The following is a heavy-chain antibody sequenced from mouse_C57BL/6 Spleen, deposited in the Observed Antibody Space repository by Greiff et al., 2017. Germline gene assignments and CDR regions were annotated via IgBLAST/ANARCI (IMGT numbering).Heavy chain of an antibody. D-gene: IGHD3-3*01. CDR1: GYAFSSSW. J-gene: IGHJ1*03. CDR2: IYPGDGDT. CDR3: ARAGTGWYFDV. Sequence: QVQLQQSGPELVKPGASVKISCKASGYAFSSSWMNWVKQRPGKGLEWIGRIYPGDGDTNYNGKFKGKATLTADKSSSTAYMQLSSLTSEDSAVYVCARAGTGWYFDVWGTGTTVTVSS. V-gene: IGHV1-82*01.